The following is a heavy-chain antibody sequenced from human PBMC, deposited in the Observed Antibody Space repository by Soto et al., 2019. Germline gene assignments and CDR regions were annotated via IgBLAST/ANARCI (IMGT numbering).Heavy chain of an antibody. Sequence: PGESLKIACNGSGYSFTSYWISWVRQMPGKGLEWMGRIDPSDSYTNYSPSFQGHVTISADKSISTAYLQWSSLKASDTAMYYCARLSQDYDFWVDYWGQGTLVTVSS. CDR2: IDPSDSYT. CDR3: ARLSQDYDFWVDY. V-gene: IGHV5-10-1*01. J-gene: IGHJ4*02. CDR1: GYSFTSYW. D-gene: IGHD3-3*01.